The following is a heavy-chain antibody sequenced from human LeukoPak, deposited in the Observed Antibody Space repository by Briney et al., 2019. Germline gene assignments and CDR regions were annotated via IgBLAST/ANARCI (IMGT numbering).Heavy chain of an antibody. Sequence: GGSLRLSCAASGFTLSNYWMTWVRQAPGKRLEWVANIDQDGSEKFYVDSVKGRFTISRDNAKDSLYLQMNSLRAEDTALYYCARDQGAAGDYWAQGTLVTVSS. D-gene: IGHD6-13*01. CDR1: GFTLSNYW. CDR2: IDQDGSEK. CDR3: ARDQGAAGDY. J-gene: IGHJ4*02. V-gene: IGHV3-7*01.